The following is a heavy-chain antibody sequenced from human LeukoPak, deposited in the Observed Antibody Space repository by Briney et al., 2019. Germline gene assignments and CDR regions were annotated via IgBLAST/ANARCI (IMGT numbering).Heavy chain of an antibody. Sequence: GGSLRLSCAASGFTFSSYWMHWVRQAPGKGLVWVSRINSDGSTTTYADSVKGRFTISRDNAKNTLYLQMNSLRAEDTAVYYCARGYSGSYGVDYWGQGTPVTVSS. V-gene: IGHV3-74*01. CDR2: INSDGSTT. CDR1: GFTFSSYW. CDR3: ARGYSGSYGVDY. D-gene: IGHD1-26*01. J-gene: IGHJ4*02.